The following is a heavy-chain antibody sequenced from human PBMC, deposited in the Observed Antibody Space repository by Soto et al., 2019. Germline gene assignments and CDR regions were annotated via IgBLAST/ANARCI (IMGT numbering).Heavy chain of an antibody. J-gene: IGHJ4*02. V-gene: IGHV1-18*01. CDR1: GYIFNHYG. CDR3: AREGGSSTYYPLELDF. Sequence: QVQLVQSAAEVRRPGASVKVSCRTSGYIFNHYGINWVRQAPGQGLEWVGWLAPFNGQTSSLQSLQDRISMTIDTSARTAYLEVRSLTSDDTGVYFCAREGGSSTYYPLELDFWGQGTLVTVSS. D-gene: IGHD6-13*01. CDR2: LAPFNGQT.